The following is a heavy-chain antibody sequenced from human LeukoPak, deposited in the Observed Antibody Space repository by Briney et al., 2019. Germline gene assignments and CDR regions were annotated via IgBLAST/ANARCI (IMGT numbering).Heavy chain of an antibody. V-gene: IGHV3-30*03. CDR2: ISYDGSNK. Sequence: GRSLRLSCAASGFTFSSYGMHWVRQAPGKGLKWVAVISYDGSNKYYADSVKGRFTISRDNSKNTLYLQMNSLRAEDTAVYYCATTREPYGDYPKFDYWGQGTLVTVSS. J-gene: IGHJ4*02. CDR1: GFTFSSYG. CDR3: ATTREPYGDYPKFDY. D-gene: IGHD4-17*01.